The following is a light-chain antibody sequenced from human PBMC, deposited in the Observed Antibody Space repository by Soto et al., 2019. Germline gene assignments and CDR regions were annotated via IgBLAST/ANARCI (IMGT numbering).Light chain of an antibody. CDR3: QGWDISTV. CDR1: KLGDKY. CDR2: QDS. Sequence: SYELTQPPSVSVTPGQTASIICSGGKLGDKYACWYQQKPGQSPVLVIYQDSKRPSGIPERFSGSNTGNTATLTNSGTQAREEADFYCQGWDISTVVGGGTKLAVL. J-gene: IGLJ2*01. V-gene: IGLV3-1*01.